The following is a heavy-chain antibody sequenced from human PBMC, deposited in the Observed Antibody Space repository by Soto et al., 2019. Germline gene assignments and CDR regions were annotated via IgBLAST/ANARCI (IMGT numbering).Heavy chain of an antibody. D-gene: IGHD2-15*01. CDR3: ARVSFCSGVRCYSGCFDC. CDR1: GFTFSNYW. CDR2: IKEDGSEK. J-gene: IGHJ4*02. Sequence: PGGSLRLSCAASGFTFSNYWMSWVRQAPGKGLEWVANIKEDGSEKHYADSVKGRSTISRDNAKNSLFLQMNSLRAEDTAVYYCARVSFCSGVRCYSGCFDCWGQGTLVTVSS. V-gene: IGHV3-7*01.